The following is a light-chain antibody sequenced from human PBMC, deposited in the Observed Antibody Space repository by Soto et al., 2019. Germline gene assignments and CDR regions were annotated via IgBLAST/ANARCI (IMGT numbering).Light chain of an antibody. V-gene: IGKV1-5*03. Sequence: DIQMTQSPSTLSASVGDRVTITCRASQSISSWLAWYQQKPGKAPKLLIYKASSLESGVPSRFSGSGSGTEFTLTISSLQPDDFATYYCQQYNNYLWTFGQGTKV. CDR3: QQYNNYLWT. CDR1: QSISSW. J-gene: IGKJ1*01. CDR2: KAS.